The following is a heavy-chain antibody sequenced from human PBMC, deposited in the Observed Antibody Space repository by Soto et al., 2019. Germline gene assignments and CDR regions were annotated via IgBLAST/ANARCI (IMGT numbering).Heavy chain of an antibody. CDR1: GGTFNSCA. CDR2: IIPIFGTA. CDR3: ARTPTPTYYYDSSDIIASDY. Sequence: GASVKVSCKASGGTFNSCAISWVRQAPGQGLEWMGGIIPIFGTANYAQKFQGRVTITADESTSTAYMELSSLRSEDTAVYYCARTPTPTYYYDSSDIIASDYWGQGTLVTSPQ. J-gene: IGHJ4*02. D-gene: IGHD3-22*01. V-gene: IGHV1-69*13.